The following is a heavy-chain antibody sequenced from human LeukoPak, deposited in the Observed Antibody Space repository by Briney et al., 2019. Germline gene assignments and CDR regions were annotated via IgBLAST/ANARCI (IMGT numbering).Heavy chain of an antibody. CDR3: ARAASGVRQEHYFDQ. J-gene: IGHJ4*02. V-gene: IGHV3-30*02. CDR2: KRYDGSSE. Sequence: GGSLRLSCEASGFTFNTYGMHWVRQAPGKGLEWVALKRYDGSSENYADPVKGRFTISRDNSKNTLYLEMNSLSVEDTAVYYCARAASGVRQEHYFDQWGQGTLVTVSS. CDR1: GFTFNTYG. D-gene: IGHD3-10*01.